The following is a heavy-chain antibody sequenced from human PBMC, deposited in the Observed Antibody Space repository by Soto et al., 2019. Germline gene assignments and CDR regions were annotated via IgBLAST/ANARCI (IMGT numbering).Heavy chain of an antibody. V-gene: IGHV1-18*01. CDR1: GYTFTSYG. CDR2: ISAYNGNT. Sequence: ASVKVSCKASGYTFTSYGISWVRQAPGQGLEWMGWISAYNGNTNYAQKLQGRVTMTTDTSTSTAYMELRSLRSDDTAVYYCARVLWQQLVPPWFDYWGQGTLVTVSS. CDR3: ARVLWQQLVPPWFDY. J-gene: IGHJ4*02. D-gene: IGHD6-13*01.